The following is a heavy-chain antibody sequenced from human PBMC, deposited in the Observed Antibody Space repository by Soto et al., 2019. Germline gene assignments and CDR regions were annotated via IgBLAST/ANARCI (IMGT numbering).Heavy chain of an antibody. D-gene: IGHD6-19*01. V-gene: IGHV1-8*01. CDR3: ARVTDSSGWYVNNYYYYGMDV. J-gene: IGHJ6*02. CDR1: GYTFTSYD. CDR2: MNPNSGNT. Sequence: ASVKVSCKASGYTFTSYDINWVRQATGQGLEWMGWMNPNSGNTGYAQKFQGRVTITRNASISTAYMELSSLRSEDTAVYYCARVTDSSGWYVNNYYYYGMDVWGQGTTVTVSS.